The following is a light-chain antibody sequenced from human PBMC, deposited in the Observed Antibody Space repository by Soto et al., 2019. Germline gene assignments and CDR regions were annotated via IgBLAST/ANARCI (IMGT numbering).Light chain of an antibody. J-gene: IGKJ2*01. CDR2: GAS. Sequence: EIVLTQSPGTLSLSPGERATLSCRASQSVSSSYLAWYQQKPGQAPRLLIYGASSRYTGIPDRFSGSGSGTDFTLTISGPEPEDFAVYYCQQYCSSPPDTFGQGTKLEIK. V-gene: IGKV3-20*01. CDR1: QSVSSSY. CDR3: QQYCSSPPDT.